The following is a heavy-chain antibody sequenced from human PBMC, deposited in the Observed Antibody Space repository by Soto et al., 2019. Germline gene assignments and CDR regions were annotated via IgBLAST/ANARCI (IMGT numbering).Heavy chain of an antibody. CDR3: ARGRGYCSPFGCAPV. V-gene: IGHV4-59*01. CDR1: GGSISSYY. J-gene: IGHJ4*02. Sequence: GPVTASETLSLTCTVSGGSISSYYWSWIRQPPGKGLEWIGYIYYSGSTNYNPSLKSRVTISVDTSKNQFSLKLSSVTAADTAVYYCARGRGYCSPFGCAPVWGQGALFTVS. D-gene: IGHD2-15*01. CDR2: IYYSGST.